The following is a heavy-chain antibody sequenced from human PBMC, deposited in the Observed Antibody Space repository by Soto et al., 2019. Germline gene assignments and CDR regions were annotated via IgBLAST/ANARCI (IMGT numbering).Heavy chain of an antibody. CDR1: GFTFTSSA. J-gene: IGHJ4*02. CDR2: IVVGSGNT. D-gene: IGHD3-10*01. V-gene: IGHV1-58*02. CDR3: AASSITMVRGVITHFDY. Sequence: SVKVSCKASGFTFTSSAMQWVRQARGQRLEWIGWIVVGSGNTNYAQKFQERVTIPRDMSTSTAYMELSSLRSEDTAVYYCAASSITMVRGVITHFDYWGQGTLVTVSS.